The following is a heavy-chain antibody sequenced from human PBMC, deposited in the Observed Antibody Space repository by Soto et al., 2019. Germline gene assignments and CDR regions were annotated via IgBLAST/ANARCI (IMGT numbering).Heavy chain of an antibody. V-gene: IGHV3-23*01. J-gene: IGHJ6*02. CDR1: GFTFSKYA. D-gene: IGHD6-25*01. CDR2: ISASGGST. Sequence: GGSLRLSCAASGFTFSKYAMSWVRQAPGKGLEWVSAISASGGSTYYADSVRGRITISRDNSKNTLYLQMNSLRAEDTAVYYCAKEMYSSGAYYFYFGMDVWGQATTVTVSS. CDR3: AKEMYSSGAYYFYFGMDV.